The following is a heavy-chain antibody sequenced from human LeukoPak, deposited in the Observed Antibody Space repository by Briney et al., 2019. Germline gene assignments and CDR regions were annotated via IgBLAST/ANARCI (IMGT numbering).Heavy chain of an antibody. J-gene: IGHJ4*02. CDR3: ARAGYSSGWYVRYFDY. D-gene: IGHD6-19*01. CDR2: IYSGGST. Sequence: GGSLRLSCAASGFTFGDYAMHWVRQAPGKGLEWVSVIYSGGSTYYADSVKGRFTISRDNSKNTLYLQMNSLRAEDTAVYYCARAGYSSGWYVRYFDYWGQGTLVTVSS. V-gene: IGHV3-66*01. CDR1: GFTFGDYA.